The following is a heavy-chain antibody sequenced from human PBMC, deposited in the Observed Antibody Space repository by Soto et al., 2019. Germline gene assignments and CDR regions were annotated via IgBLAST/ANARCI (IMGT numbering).Heavy chain of an antibody. CDR3: ARDQEETRQNYYYYYGMDV. V-gene: IGHV1-69*13. Sequence: ASVKVSCKASGGTFSSYAISWVRQAPGQGLEWMGGIIPIFGTANYAQKFQGRVTITADESTSTAYMELSSLRSEDTAVYYCARDQEETRQNYYYYYGMDVWGQGTTVTVS. CDR2: IIPIFGTA. CDR1: GGTFSSYA. J-gene: IGHJ6*02.